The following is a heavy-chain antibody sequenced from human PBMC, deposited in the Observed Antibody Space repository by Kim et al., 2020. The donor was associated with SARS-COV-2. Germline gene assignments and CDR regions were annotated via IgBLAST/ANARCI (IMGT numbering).Heavy chain of an antibody. V-gene: IGHV3-23*01. D-gene: IGHD3-10*01. CDR1: GFTFSSYA. J-gene: IGHJ5*02. Sequence: GGSLRLSCAASGFTFSSYAMSWVRQAPGKGLEWVSAISGSSGSTYYADSVKGRFTISRDNSKNTLYLQMNSLRAEDTAVYYCAKDLVSMVRGTENWFDPWGQGTLVTVSS. CDR3: AKDLVSMVRGTENWFDP. CDR2: ISGSSGST.